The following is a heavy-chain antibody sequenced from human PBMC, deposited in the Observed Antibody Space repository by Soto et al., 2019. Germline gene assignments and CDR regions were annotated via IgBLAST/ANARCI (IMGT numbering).Heavy chain of an antibody. CDR2: IYYSGST. D-gene: IGHD3-10*01. CDR1: GGSISSGGYS. CDR3: ARRGDTMVRGVILYGAFDI. J-gene: IGHJ3*02. Sequence: SETLSLTCTVSGGSISSGGYSWSWIRQHPGKGLEWIGYIYYSGSTYYNPSLKSRVTISVDTSKNQFSLKLSSVTAADTAVYYCARRGDTMVRGVILYGAFDIWGQGTMVT. V-gene: IGHV4-31*03.